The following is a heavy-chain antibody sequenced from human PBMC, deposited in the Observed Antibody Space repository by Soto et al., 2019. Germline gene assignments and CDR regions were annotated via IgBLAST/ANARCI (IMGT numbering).Heavy chain of an antibody. CDR3: AKEGGAYYDFWSGSSYAFDI. V-gene: IGHV3-30*18. J-gene: IGHJ3*02. CDR1: GFTFSDYG. D-gene: IGHD3-3*01. CDR2: ISYDGSNK. Sequence: PGGSLRLSCAASGFTFSDYGVHWVRQAPGKGLEWVAVISYDGSNKYYADSVKGRFTISRDNSRNTLYLQMNSLRAEDTAVYYCAKEGGAYYDFWSGSSYAFDIWGQGTMVTVSS.